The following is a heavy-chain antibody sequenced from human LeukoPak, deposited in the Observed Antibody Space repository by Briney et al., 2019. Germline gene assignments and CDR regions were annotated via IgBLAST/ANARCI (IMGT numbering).Heavy chain of an antibody. CDR3: ARDDYGSAGY. CDR1: GLTFSSYA. J-gene: IGHJ4*02. D-gene: IGHD4-17*01. CDR2: ISYDGSNK. Sequence: GGSLGLSCAASGLTFSSYAMHWGRQDPREGLEWVAVISYDGSNKYYADSVKGRFTISRDNAKNSVYLQMNSLRVEDTAVYYCARDDYGSAGYGGQGTLVTVSS. V-gene: IGHV3-30-3*01.